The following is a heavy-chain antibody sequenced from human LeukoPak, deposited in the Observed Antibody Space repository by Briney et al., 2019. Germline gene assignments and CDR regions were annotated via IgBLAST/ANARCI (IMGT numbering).Heavy chain of an antibody. Sequence: GASVQVSCKASGGTFGTYPISWVRQAPGQGLEWMGRITPIFGVPNHAQKFQGRITISADRSSNTSQLELRGLRSDDTAIYYCARGGSRNCFDPWGQGTQVIVSS. CDR2: ITPIFGVP. D-gene: IGHD3-16*01. V-gene: IGHV1-69*10. CDR3: ARGGSRNCFDP. CDR1: GGTFGTYP. J-gene: IGHJ5*02.